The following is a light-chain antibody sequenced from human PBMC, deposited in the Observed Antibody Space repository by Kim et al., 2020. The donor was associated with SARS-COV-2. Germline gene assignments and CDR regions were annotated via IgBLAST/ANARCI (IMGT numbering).Light chain of an antibody. Sequence: EIVLTQSPCSLSLSPGERATLSCRASQSVSTSYLAWYQQKPGQAPRLLMYGASSRATGIPDRFSGSGSGTDFTLTISRLEPEDFAVYYCQQYGSSPYTFGQGTKLEI. CDR2: GAS. CDR1: QSVSTSY. CDR3: QQYGSSPYT. J-gene: IGKJ2*01. V-gene: IGKV3-20*01.